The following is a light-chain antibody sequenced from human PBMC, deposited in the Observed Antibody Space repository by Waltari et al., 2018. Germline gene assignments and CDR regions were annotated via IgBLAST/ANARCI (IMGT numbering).Light chain of an antibody. CDR1: QSISRN. CDR3: QQYNNWRT. Sequence: EVLMTQSPATLSVSPGERAPLSCRASQSISRNLAWYQQKPGQAPRLPIYGTSTRAPGIPARFSGSGSGTDFTLSISSLQSEDVAVYYCQQYNNWRTFGQGTKLEMK. V-gene: IGKV3-15*01. J-gene: IGKJ2*01. CDR2: GTS.